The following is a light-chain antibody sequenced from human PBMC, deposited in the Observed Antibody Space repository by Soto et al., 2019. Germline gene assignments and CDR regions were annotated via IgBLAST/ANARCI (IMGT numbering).Light chain of an antibody. V-gene: IGLV2-14*03. CDR2: DVT. CDR3: TSYTSDSALVV. CDR1: SSDVGGFDY. Sequence: QSALTQPASVSGSPGQSITISCTGTSSDVGGFDYVSWYQQRPGKAPKLLIYDVTIRPSGVSNRFSGSKSGNTASLTISGLQAEDEADYYCTSYTSDSALVVFGGGTKVTVL. J-gene: IGLJ3*02.